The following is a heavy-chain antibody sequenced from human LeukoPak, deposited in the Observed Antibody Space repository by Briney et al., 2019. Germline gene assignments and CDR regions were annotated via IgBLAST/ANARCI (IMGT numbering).Heavy chain of an antibody. Sequence: GGSLRLSCAASGFTFSSYAMSWGRQAPGKGLEWVSAISGSGGSTYYADSVKGRFTISRDNSKNTLYLQMNSLRAEDTAVYYCAKGAGYCSGGSCYSRVSDAFDIWGQGTMVTVSS. CDR3: AKGAGYCSGGSCYSRVSDAFDI. J-gene: IGHJ3*02. CDR1: GFTFSSYA. V-gene: IGHV3-23*01. CDR2: ISGSGGST. D-gene: IGHD2-15*01.